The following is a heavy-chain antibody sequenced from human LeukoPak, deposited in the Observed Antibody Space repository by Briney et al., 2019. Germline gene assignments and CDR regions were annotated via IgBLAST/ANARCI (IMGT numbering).Heavy chain of an antibody. CDR3: AREMWEYSSQGYYYYMDV. J-gene: IGHJ6*03. D-gene: IGHD6-6*01. CDR2: ISHDGNNK. CDR1: GFTFSSFV. V-gene: IGHV3-30-3*01. Sequence: PGGSLRLSCAASGFTFSSFVIHWVRQAPGKGLEWVAVISHDGNNKYYADAVKGRFTISRDNSKNTLYLQMNSLRVEDTAVYYCAREMWEYSSQGYYYYMDVWGKGTTVTVSS.